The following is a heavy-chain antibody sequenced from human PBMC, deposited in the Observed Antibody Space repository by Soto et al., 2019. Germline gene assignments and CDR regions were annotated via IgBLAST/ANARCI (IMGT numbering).Heavy chain of an antibody. CDR2: ISTSGGNT. CDR1: GFTFSTSP. Sequence: TGGSLRLSCVASGFTFSTSPMNWVRQAPGKGLEWVSSISTSGGNTYYADSVKGRFTISRDNSAGTLFLQMNSLRAEDTAKYFCARHRGGSHSTFDYWGQGTLVTVSS. D-gene: IGHD3-10*01. CDR3: ARHRGGSHSTFDY. V-gene: IGHV3-23*01. J-gene: IGHJ4*02.